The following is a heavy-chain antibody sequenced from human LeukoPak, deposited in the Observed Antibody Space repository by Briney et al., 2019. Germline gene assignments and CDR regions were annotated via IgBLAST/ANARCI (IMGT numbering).Heavy chain of an antibody. CDR3: AKRHRSSWYIDY. CDR2: VSSSGGTT. Sequence: GGSLRLSCAASGFTFSSYAMTWVRQAPGEGLEWVSAVSSSGGTTHYADSVKGRFTISRDNSKNTLYLQMNSLRAEDTAVYYCAKRHRSSWYIDYWGQGTLVTVSS. D-gene: IGHD6-13*01. J-gene: IGHJ4*02. V-gene: IGHV3-23*01. CDR1: GFTFSSYA.